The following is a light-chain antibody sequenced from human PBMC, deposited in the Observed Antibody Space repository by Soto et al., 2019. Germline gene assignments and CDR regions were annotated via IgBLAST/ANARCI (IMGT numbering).Light chain of an antibody. CDR1: SSNIGASYD. CDR2: DNT. J-gene: IGLJ1*01. Sequence: QSVLTQPPSVSRAPGQRVTISCTGSSSNIGASYDVHRYQQLPGTAPKLLIYDNTNRPSGVPGRFSASKSGTSASLAITGLQAEDEADYYCQSYDTSLSGYVFGTGAKLTVL. CDR3: QSYDTSLSGYV. V-gene: IGLV1-40*01.